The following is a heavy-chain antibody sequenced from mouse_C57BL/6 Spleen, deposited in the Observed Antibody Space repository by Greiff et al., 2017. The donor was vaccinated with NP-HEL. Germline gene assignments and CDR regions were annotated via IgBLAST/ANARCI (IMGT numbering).Heavy chain of an antibody. J-gene: IGHJ2*01. Sequence: EVHLVESGGDLVKPGGSLKLSCAASGFTFSSYGMSWVRQTPDKRLEWVATISSGGSYTYYPDSVKGRFTITRDNAKNTLYLQMSSLKSEDTAMYYCARHYDGRYYFDYWGQGTTLTVSS. CDR3: ARHYDGRYYFDY. CDR2: ISSGGSYT. CDR1: GFTFSSYG. V-gene: IGHV5-6*01. D-gene: IGHD2-3*01.